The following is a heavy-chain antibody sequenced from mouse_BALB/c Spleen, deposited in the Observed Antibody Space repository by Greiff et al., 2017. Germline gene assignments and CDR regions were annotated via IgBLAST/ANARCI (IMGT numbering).Heavy chain of an antibody. CDR2: ISSGGSYT. J-gene: IGHJ3*01. CDR3: ARHDGYDVVVVFAY. CDR1: GFTFSSYA. Sequence: EVQRVESGGGLVKPGGSLKLSCAASGFTFSSYAMSWVRQTPEKRLEWVATISSGGSYTYYPDSVKGRFTISRDNAKNTLYLQMSSLRSEDTAMYYCARHDGYDVVVVFAYWGQGTLVTVSA. D-gene: IGHD2-2*01. V-gene: IGHV5-9-3*01.